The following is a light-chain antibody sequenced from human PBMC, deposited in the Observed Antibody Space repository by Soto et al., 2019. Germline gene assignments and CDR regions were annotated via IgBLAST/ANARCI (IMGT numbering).Light chain of an antibody. CDR3: KRYCSVPPFT. J-gene: IGKJ2*01. CDR1: KRVSSSY. CDR2: GAS. V-gene: IGKV3-20*01. Sequence: DIVLTQSPGTLSLSPGERAALSCRASKRVSSSYLAWYQQKPGQAPRLLIYGASSRATGIPDRFSGSGSGTAFTLTISRLEPEDFAVYFCKRYCSVPPFTFGQGNKVQI.